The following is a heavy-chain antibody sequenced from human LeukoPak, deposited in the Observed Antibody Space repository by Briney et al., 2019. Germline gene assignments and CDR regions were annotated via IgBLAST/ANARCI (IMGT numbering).Heavy chain of an antibody. Sequence: PSETLSLTCTVSGGSISSYYWSWLRQPPGKGLEWSGYIYYSGSTNYNPSLKSRVTISVDTSKNQFSLKLSSVTAADTAVYYCARGSTGTTLDFDYWGQGTLVTVSS. D-gene: IGHD1-1*01. CDR1: GGSISSYY. J-gene: IGHJ4*02. V-gene: IGHV4-59*01. CDR3: ARGSTGTTLDFDY. CDR2: IYYSGST.